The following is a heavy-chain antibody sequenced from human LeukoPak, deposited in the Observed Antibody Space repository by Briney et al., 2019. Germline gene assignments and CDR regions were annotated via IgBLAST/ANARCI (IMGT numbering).Heavy chain of an antibody. V-gene: IGHV4-59*01. D-gene: IGHD3-10*01. Sequence: SETLSLTCTVSGGSISSYYWSWIRQPPGKGLEWIGYIYYSGSTNYNPSLKSRVTISVDTSKNQFSLKLSSVTAADTAVYYCARDLGHYGSGSPYWGRGTLVTVSS. CDR2: IYYSGST. CDR1: GGSISSYY. CDR3: ARDLGHYGSGSPY. J-gene: IGHJ4*02.